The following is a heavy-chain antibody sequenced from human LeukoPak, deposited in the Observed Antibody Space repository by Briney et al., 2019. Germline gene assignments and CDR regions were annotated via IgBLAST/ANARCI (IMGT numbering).Heavy chain of an antibody. CDR2: IRSKAQSYAT. CDR1: GFDFSASV. J-gene: IGHJ4*02. D-gene: IGHD6-19*01. Sequence: GESLTLSCAASGFDFSASVIHWVRQASGKGLEWVGRIRSKAQSYATAYAEAVKGRFTIYRDESKNTAYLQMNSLQTEDTAVYYCTRLGYSSGWEDYWGQGTLVTVSS. CDR3: TRLGYSSGWEDY. V-gene: IGHV3-73*01.